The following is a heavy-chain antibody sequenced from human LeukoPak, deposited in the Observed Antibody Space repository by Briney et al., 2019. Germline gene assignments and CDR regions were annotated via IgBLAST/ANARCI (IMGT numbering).Heavy chain of an antibody. CDR3: ARVFRYDSSAHDAFDI. CDR1: GFTFSSYS. V-gene: IGHV3-21*01. J-gene: IGHJ3*02. Sequence: GGSLRLSCAASGFTFSSYSMNWVRQAPGKGLEWVSSISSSSSYIYYADSVKGRFTISRDNAKNSLYLQMNSLRAEDTAVYYCARVFRYDSSAHDAFDIWGQGTMVTVSS. D-gene: IGHD3-22*01. CDR2: ISSSSSYI.